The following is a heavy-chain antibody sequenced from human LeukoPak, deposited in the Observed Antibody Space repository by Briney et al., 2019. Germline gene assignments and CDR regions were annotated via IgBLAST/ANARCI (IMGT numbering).Heavy chain of an antibody. J-gene: IGHJ2*01. CDR1: GFTVSNYG. V-gene: IGHV3-30*18. CDR3: AKEKTLLTMEAWYFDL. Sequence: PGGSLRLSCAASGFTVSNYGIDWVRQAPGKGLEWVAVISYEASAQYYTDTVEGRFTISRDNSKNTLYLQMNSLRVEDTAVYFCAKEKTLLTMEAWYFDLWGRGTLVTVSS. CDR2: ISYEASAQ. D-gene: IGHD3-10*01.